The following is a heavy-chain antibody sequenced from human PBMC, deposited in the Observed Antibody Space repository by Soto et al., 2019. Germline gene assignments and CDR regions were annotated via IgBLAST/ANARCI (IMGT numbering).Heavy chain of an antibody. D-gene: IGHD3-16*01. CDR1: GDSMATGGHY. V-gene: IGHV4-31*03. Sequence: SETLSLTCTVSGDSMATGGHYYNWIRQVPGKGLEWIGYVYYSGATHYTPSLRARATISRDTSKNQFSLRLISVTAADTALYYCARDKDLQPTVWGFWGQGIQVTVSS. CDR2: VYYSGAT. CDR3: ARDKDLQPTVWGF. J-gene: IGHJ4*02.